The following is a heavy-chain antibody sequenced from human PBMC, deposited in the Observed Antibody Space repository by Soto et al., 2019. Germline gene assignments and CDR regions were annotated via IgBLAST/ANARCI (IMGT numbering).Heavy chain of an antibody. V-gene: IGHV3-33*03. CDR2: IWYDGSNK. D-gene: IGHD3-9*01. CDR3: ATRGGLLRYFDWSSGSDAFDI. Sequence: PGGSLRLSCAASGLSFSYSAMHWVRQAPGERLEWVAIIWYDGSNKYYADSVKGRFIISRDNSDNTLYLQMNSLRAEDTAVYYCATRGGLLRYFDWSSGSDAFDIWGQGTMVTVS. J-gene: IGHJ3*02. CDR1: GLSFSYSA.